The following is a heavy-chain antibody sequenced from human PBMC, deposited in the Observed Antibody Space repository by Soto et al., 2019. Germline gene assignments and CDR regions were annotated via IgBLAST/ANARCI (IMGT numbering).Heavy chain of an antibody. J-gene: IGHJ4*02. CDR3: AKPGYSSSWYRNFDY. D-gene: IGHD6-13*01. CDR1: GFTFSSYA. CDR2: ISGSGGST. V-gene: IGHV3-23*01. Sequence: VQLLESGGGLVQPGGSLRLSCAASGFTFSSYAMSWVRQAPGKGLEWVSAISGSGGSTYYADSVKGRFTISRDNSKNTLDLQMNSLRAEDTAVYYCAKPGYSSSWYRNFDYWGQGTLVTVSS.